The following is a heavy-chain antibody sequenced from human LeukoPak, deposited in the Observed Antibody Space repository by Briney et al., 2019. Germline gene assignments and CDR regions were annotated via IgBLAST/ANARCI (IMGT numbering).Heavy chain of an antibody. CDR1: GFTFDDYA. CDR3: AKEDSSGNYFDY. V-gene: IGHV3-9*01. J-gene: IGHJ4*02. CDR2: ISWNSGSI. Sequence: GRSLRLSCAASGFTFDDYAMHWVRQAPGKGLEWVSGISWNSGSIGYADSVKGRFTISRDNAKNSLYLQMNSLRAEDTALYYFAKEDSSGNYFDYWGQGTLVTVSS. D-gene: IGHD3-22*01.